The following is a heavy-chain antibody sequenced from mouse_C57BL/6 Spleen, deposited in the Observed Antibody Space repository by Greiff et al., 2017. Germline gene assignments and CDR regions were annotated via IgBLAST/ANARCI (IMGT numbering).Heavy chain of an antibody. CDR1: GYTFTDYE. Sequence: SGAELVRPGASVTLSCKASGYTFTDYEMPWVKQTPVHGLEWIGAIAPETGGTAYNQKFKGKAILTADKSSSTAYMELRSLTSEDSAVYYCTRHYGNYGYARDYWGQGTSVTVSS. CDR2: IAPETGGT. V-gene: IGHV1-15*01. J-gene: IGHJ4*01. CDR3: TRHYGNYGYARDY. D-gene: IGHD2-1*01.